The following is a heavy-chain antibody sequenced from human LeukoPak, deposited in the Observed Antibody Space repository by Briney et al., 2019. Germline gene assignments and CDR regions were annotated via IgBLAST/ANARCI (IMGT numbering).Heavy chain of an antibody. Sequence: ASVKVSCKASGYTFTGYYIHWLRQAPGQGLEWMGWINPNSGGTYYAQKFQGRVTMTRDTSISTAYMELSRLRSDDTAVYYCARENPVGATYCWGQGTLVTVSS. D-gene: IGHD1-26*01. J-gene: IGHJ4*02. CDR2: INPNSGGT. CDR1: GYTFTGYY. V-gene: IGHV1-2*02. CDR3: ARENPVGATYC.